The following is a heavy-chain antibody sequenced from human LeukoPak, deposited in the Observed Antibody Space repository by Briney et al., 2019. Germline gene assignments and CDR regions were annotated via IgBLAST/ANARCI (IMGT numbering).Heavy chain of an antibody. V-gene: IGHV1-2*02. D-gene: IGHD3-16*01. Sequence: GSVKVSCKASGYTFTGYYMHWVRQAPGQGLEWMGWINPNSGGTNYAQKFQGRVTMTRDTSISTAFMELSRLRSDDTAVYYCARDRSRATFGGGYDAFDIWGQGTMVTVSS. CDR1: GYTFTGYY. CDR2: INPNSGGT. J-gene: IGHJ3*02. CDR3: ARDRSRATFGGGYDAFDI.